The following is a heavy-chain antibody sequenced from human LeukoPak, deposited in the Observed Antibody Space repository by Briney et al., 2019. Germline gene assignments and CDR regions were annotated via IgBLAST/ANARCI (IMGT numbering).Heavy chain of an antibody. Sequence: SETLSLTCAVYGGSFSGYYWSWIRQPPGKGLEWIGEINHSGSTNYNPSLKIRVTISVDTSKNQFSLKLSSVAAADTALHYCARSHSPRHSLTVFGVVKSSRGYYFDYWGQGTLVTVSS. CDR3: ARSHSPRHSLTVFGVVKSSRGYYFDY. V-gene: IGHV4-34*01. D-gene: IGHD3-3*01. CDR1: GGSFSGYY. J-gene: IGHJ4*02. CDR2: INHSGST.